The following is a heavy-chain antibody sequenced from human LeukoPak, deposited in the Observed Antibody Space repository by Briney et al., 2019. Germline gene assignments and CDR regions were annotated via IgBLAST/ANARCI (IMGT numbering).Heavy chain of an antibody. D-gene: IGHD3-22*01. Sequence: GGSLRLSCAASGFTFSDYYMSWIRQAPGKGLEWVSYISSSGSTKYYADSVKGRFTISRDNAKNSLYLQMNSLRAEDTAVYYCARARSYYYDSSGYLYYWGQGTLVTVSS. CDR1: GFTFSDYY. CDR3: ARARSYYYDSSGYLYY. CDR2: ISSSGSTK. J-gene: IGHJ4*02. V-gene: IGHV3-11*04.